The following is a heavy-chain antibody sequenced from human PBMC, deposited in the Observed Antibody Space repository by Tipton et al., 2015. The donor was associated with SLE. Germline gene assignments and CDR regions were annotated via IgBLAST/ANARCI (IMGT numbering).Heavy chain of an antibody. D-gene: IGHD3-10*01. J-gene: IGHJ5*02. CDR3: ARQPLMVRGVIEWFDP. Sequence: TLSLTCTVSGGSISSYYWSWIRQPPGKGLEWIGYIYYSGSTNYNPSLKSRVTISVDTSKNQFSLKLSSVTAADTAVYYCARQPLMVRGVIEWFDPWGQGTLVTVSS. CDR1: GGSISSYY. CDR2: IYYSGST. V-gene: IGHV4-59*01.